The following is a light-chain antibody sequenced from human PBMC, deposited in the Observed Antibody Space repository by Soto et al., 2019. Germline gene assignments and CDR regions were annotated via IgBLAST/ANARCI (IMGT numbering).Light chain of an antibody. CDR2: AAS. CDR3: QQSYSTPQT. J-gene: IGKJ1*01. CDR1: QSIVTY. V-gene: IGKV1-39*01. Sequence: DIQMTQSPSSLSASVGDRVTITCRASQSIVTYLNWYLQKPGKAPKLLIYAASNLQSGVPSRFSGSGSGTDFTLTISSLQPEDFATYYCQQSYSTPQTFGQGTKVDIK.